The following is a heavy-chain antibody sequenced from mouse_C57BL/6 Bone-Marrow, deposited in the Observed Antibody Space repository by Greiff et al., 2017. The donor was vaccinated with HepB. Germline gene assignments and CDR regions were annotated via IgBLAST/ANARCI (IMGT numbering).Heavy chain of an antibody. Sequence: VQLQESGPGLVKPSQSLSITCTVSGFSLTSYGVHWVRQSPGKGLEWLGVIWRGGSTDYNAAFMSRLSITKDNSKSQVFFKMNSLQADDTAIYYCAKKGLGMRGAMDYWGQGTSVTVSS. CDR3: AKKGLGMRGAMDY. CDR1: GFSLTSYG. J-gene: IGHJ4*01. V-gene: IGHV2-5*01. D-gene: IGHD2-10*02. CDR2: IWRGGST.